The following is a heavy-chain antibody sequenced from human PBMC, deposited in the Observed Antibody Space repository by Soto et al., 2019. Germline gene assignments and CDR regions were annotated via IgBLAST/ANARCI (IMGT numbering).Heavy chain of an antibody. CDR2: IYYSGST. J-gene: IGHJ5*01. V-gene: IGHV4-59*08. Sequence: TLSLTGTVSGGSISSYYWSWIRQAPGKGLEWIGYIYYSGSTNYNPSLKSRVTISVDTSKNQFSLQLNSGTPDDTAVYYCARLIGNSWLDSWGQGTLVTVSS. D-gene: IGHD1-26*01. CDR1: GGSISSYY. CDR3: ARLIGNSWLDS.